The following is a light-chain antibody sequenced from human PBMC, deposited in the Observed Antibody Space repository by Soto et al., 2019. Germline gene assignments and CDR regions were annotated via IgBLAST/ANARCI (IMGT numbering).Light chain of an antibody. CDR3: QHYNTWLWIT. CDR2: GGS. V-gene: IGKV3-15*01. CDR1: QSISAR. J-gene: IGKJ5*01. Sequence: EIVMTQSPATLSVSPGERATLSCRASQSISARLGWYQQRPGQAPRLLIYGGSNRATGVPARFSGSGSGTDFTLTTSSLLSEYFAVFYCQHYNTWLWITFGQGTRLEIK.